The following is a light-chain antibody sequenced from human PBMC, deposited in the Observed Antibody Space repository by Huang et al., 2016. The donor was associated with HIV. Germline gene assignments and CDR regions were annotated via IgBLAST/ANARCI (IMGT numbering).Light chain of an antibody. CDR1: ETVTTY. J-gene: IGKJ3*01. Sequence: DIQMTQSPSSLSASVGDRVTITCRASETVTTYLSWYQQQPGKAPKLLIHTSSTLQRGVPSRLSGSGSGTHFTLTISSLQPEDFATYYCLQTFTKGDFTFGPGTRVEIK. V-gene: IGKV1-39*01. CDR3: LQTFTKGDFT. CDR2: TSS.